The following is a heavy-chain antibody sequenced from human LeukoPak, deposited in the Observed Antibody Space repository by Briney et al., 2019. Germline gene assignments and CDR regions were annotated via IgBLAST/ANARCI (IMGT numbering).Heavy chain of an antibody. V-gene: IGHV3-23*01. Sequence: GGSLRLSCAASGFTFSSYWMHWVRQAPGKGLEWVSAISGSGGSTYYADSVKGRFTISRDNSKNTLYLQMNSLRAEDTAVYYCAKDQWDGWYGRTVDYWGQGTLVTVSS. CDR3: AKDQWDGWYGRTVDY. J-gene: IGHJ4*02. D-gene: IGHD6-19*01. CDR2: ISGSGGST. CDR1: GFTFSSYW.